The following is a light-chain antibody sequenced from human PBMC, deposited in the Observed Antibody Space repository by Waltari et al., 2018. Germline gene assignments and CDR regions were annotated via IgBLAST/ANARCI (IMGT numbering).Light chain of an antibody. V-gene: IGKV4-1*01. CDR2: GAS. Sequence: DIVLTQSPDSLAVSLGDRATIHCKSSQSLLYSSNNKNYLGWYQQKQGQPPMQLIYGASTREAGVPDLITGSGSGTDFTLTISSLHDEDVAVYYCQQYYSAPLTVGGGTKVEIK. CDR1: QSLLYSSNNKNY. J-gene: IGKJ4*01. CDR3: QQYYSAPLT.